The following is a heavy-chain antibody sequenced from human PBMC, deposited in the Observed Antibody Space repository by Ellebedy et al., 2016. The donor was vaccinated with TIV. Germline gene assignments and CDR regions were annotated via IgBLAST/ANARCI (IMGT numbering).Heavy chain of an antibody. CDR1: GHIFTTYG. Sequence: ASVKVSXXASGHIFTTYGIHWVRQAPGQRPEWMGWINTGNGNTKYSQKFQGRITITSDTSATTAYMELSGLMSEDTAVYYCATRVWQDPMDVWGQGTTVTVSS. CDR2: INTGNGNT. D-gene: IGHD2-21*01. CDR3: ATRVWQDPMDV. V-gene: IGHV1-3*04. J-gene: IGHJ6*02.